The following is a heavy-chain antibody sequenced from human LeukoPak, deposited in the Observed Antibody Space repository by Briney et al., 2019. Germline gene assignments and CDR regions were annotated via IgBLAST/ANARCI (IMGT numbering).Heavy chain of an antibody. CDR2: IYFRGST. Sequence: SETLSLTCTVSGXSISSSSYYWGWIRQPPGKGPEWLGTIYFRGSTYYNPSLKSRITISVDTSKNQFSLKLSSATAADTAVYYCARHLANYDSGGYYYVRGRYYFDFWGQGALVTVSS. CDR3: ARHLANYDSGGYYYVRGRYYFDF. V-gene: IGHV4-39*01. J-gene: IGHJ4*02. CDR1: GXSISSSSYY. D-gene: IGHD3-22*01.